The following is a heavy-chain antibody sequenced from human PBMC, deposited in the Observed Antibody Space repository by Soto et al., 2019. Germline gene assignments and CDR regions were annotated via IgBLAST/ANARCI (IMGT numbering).Heavy chain of an antibody. CDR1: GYNFFDYG. D-gene: IGHD1-1*01. Sequence: QIQLVQSGAEVKKPGASVKVSCKASGYNFFDYGVSWVRQAPGQGLEWMGWVSPKSGNADYARKAQGSVTMTTDISTNTAYMELRGLISDDTGVYYCARGRTVSSIGPLLVWGQGTLVSVSS. J-gene: IGHJ1*01. V-gene: IGHV1-18*01. CDR3: ARGRTVSSIGPLLV. CDR2: VSPKSGNA.